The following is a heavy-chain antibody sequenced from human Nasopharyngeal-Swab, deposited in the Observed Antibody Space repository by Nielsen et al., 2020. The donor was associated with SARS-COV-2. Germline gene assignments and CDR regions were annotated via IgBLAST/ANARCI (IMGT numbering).Heavy chain of an antibody. CDR3: ARSAGQWLVDTLDF. D-gene: IGHD6-19*01. CDR1: GYSFTSYW. V-gene: IGHV5-51*01. Sequence: GESLKISCRVSGYSFTSYWIAWVRQMPGKGLEWMGIIYPEDSDTRYSPSFQGQVTISADKSTNTAYLQWNNLKASDTAIYYCARSAGQWLVDTLDFWGQGTLVTVSS. J-gene: IGHJ3*01. CDR2: IYPEDSDT.